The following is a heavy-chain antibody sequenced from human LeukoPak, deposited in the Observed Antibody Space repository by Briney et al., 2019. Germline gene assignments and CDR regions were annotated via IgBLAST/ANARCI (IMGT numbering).Heavy chain of an antibody. J-gene: IGHJ4*02. V-gene: IGHV4-39*01. D-gene: IGHD1-1*01. CDR2: IYYSGST. Sequence: SETLSLTCTVSGGSISSYYWGWIRQPPGKGLEWIGSIYYSGSTYYNPSLKCRVTISVDTSKNQFSLKLSSVTAADTAVYYCARHIGGTLDYWGQGTLVTVSS. CDR3: ARHIGGTLDY. CDR1: GGSISSYY.